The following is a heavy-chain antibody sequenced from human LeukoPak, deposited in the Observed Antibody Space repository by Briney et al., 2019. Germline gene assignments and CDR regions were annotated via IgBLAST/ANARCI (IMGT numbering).Heavy chain of an antibody. Sequence: PGGSLRLSCVASGFAFDEYTFNWVRQAPGKGLEWVSLMSWNGHSRYYADSVKGRFTVSRDNNKNSVYLEMKDLRFEDTAFYYCAKDMEDYGGNSSDSWGEGTLVTVSS. CDR2: MSWNGHSR. V-gene: IGHV3-43*01. CDR1: GFAFDEYT. D-gene: IGHD4-23*01. CDR3: AKDMEDYGGNSSDS. J-gene: IGHJ1*01.